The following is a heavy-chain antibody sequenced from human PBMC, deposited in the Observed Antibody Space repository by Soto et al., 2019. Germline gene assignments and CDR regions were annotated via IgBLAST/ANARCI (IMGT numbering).Heavy chain of an antibody. CDR3: ARESTMVRGVINPLDY. J-gene: IGHJ4*02. CDR2: TFYRSKWYN. CDR1: GDSVSSNSAA. V-gene: IGHV6-1*01. D-gene: IGHD3-10*01. Sequence: QVPLQPSGPGLVKPSQTLSLTCAISGDSVSSNSAAWNWIRQSPSRGLEWLGRTFYRSKWYNDYAESVKSRITINPDTSKNQFSLLLNSVTPEYTAVYYCARESTMVRGVINPLDYWGQGTLVTVSS.